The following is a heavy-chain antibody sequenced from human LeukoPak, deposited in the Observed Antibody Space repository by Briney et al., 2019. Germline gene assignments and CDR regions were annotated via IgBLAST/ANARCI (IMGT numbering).Heavy chain of an antibody. CDR3: AREGTYYYDSSGYPDY. Sequence: PGGSLRLSCAASGFTFNSYGMHWVRQAPGKGLEWVAVIWYDGSNKYYADSVKGRFTTSRDNSKNTLYLQMNSLRAEDTAVYYCAREGTYYYDSSGYPDYWGQGTLVTVSS. D-gene: IGHD3-22*01. V-gene: IGHV3-33*01. J-gene: IGHJ4*02. CDR1: GFTFNSYG. CDR2: IWYDGSNK.